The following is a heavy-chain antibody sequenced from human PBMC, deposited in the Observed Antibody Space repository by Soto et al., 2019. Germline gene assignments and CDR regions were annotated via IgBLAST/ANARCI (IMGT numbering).Heavy chain of an antibody. CDR2: ISGSGGST. CDR1: GFTFSSYA. D-gene: IGHD1-26*01. V-gene: IGHV3-23*01. J-gene: IGHJ4*02. Sequence: EVQLLESGGGLVQPGGSLRLSCAASGFTFSSYAMRWVRQAPGKGLEWVSAISGSGGSTYYADSVKGRFTISRDNSKNTLYLQMSSLRAEDTAVYYCARRGSGSDYDYGGQGTLVTVSS. CDR3: ARRGSGSDYDY.